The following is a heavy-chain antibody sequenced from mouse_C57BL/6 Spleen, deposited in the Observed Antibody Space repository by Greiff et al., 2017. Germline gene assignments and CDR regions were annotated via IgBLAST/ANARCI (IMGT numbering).Heavy chain of an antibody. V-gene: IGHV1-82*01. Sequence: VQVVESGPELVKPGASVKISCKASGYAFSSSWMNWVKQRPGKGLEWIGRIYPGDGDTNYNGKFKGKATLTADKSSSTAYMQLSSLTSEDSAVYFCAKLTGYYFDYWGQGTTLTVSS. D-gene: IGHD4-1*01. CDR1: GYAFSSSW. CDR3: AKLTGYYFDY. J-gene: IGHJ2*01. CDR2: IYPGDGDT.